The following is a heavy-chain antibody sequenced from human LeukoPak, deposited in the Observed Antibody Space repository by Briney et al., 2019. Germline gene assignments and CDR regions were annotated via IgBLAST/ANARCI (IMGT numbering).Heavy chain of an antibody. CDR1: GFTFSSYW. CDR3: GRMTVTQWGYHYYGMDV. CDR2: INSDGSST. V-gene: IGHV3-74*01. Sequence: PGGSLSLSCAASGFTFSSYWMHWVRQAPGKGLVWVSRINSDGSSTSYADSVKGRFTISRDNAKNTLYLQMSSLRAEDTAVYYCGRMTVTQWGYHYYGMDVWGQGTTVTVSS. J-gene: IGHJ6*02. D-gene: IGHD4-17*01.